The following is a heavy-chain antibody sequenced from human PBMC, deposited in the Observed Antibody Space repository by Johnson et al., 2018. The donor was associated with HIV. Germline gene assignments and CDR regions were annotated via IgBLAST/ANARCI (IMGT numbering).Heavy chain of an antibody. J-gene: IGHJ3*02. CDR3: AKDGVLSGTNPDAFDI. D-gene: IGHD1-26*01. CDR1: GFTFSSYA. CDR2: ISFDGTNK. V-gene: IGHV3-30*04. Sequence: VPLVESGGGVVPPGRSLRLSCAASGFTFSSYAMHWVRQPPGKGLEWVAVISFDGTNKHYGDSVRGRFTISRDNSKNTLYLQMSSLRAEDTALYYCAKDGVLSGTNPDAFDIWGQGTMVTVSS.